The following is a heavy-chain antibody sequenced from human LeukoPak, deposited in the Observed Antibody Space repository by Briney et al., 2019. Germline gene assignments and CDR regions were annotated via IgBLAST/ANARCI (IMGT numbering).Heavy chain of an antibody. CDR2: IYYSGST. CDR1: GGSISSYY. D-gene: IGHD7-27*01. V-gene: IGHV4-59*01. CDR3: ARTLVTGGSLAFDY. J-gene: IGHJ4*02. Sequence: SETLTLTCTVPGGSISSYYWSWIRQPPGKGLEWIGYIYYSGSTNYNPSLKSRVTISVDTSKHQFSLTLSSVTAADTAVYYCARTLVTGGSLAFDYWGQGTMVTVSS.